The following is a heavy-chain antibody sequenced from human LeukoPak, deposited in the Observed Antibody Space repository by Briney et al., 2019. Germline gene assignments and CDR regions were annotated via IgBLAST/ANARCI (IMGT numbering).Heavy chain of an antibody. CDR3: ARDRGYCSSTSCPPHWFDP. CDR1: GYTFTGYY. D-gene: IGHD2-2*01. Sequence: ASVKVSCKASGYTFTGYYMHWVRQAPGQGLEWMGWINPNSGGTNYAQKFQGRVTMTRDTSISTAYMELSRLRSDDTAVYYCARDRGYCSSTSCPPHWFDPWGRGTLVTVSS. CDR2: INPNSGGT. V-gene: IGHV1-2*02. J-gene: IGHJ5*02.